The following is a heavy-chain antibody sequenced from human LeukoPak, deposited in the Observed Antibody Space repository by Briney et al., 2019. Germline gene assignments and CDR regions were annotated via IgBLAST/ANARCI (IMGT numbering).Heavy chain of an antibody. CDR3: ARDIIDPKQIGAAAGNDYYYYMDV. J-gene: IGHJ6*03. Sequence: GGSLRLSCAASGFTFSSYWMSWVSQAPGKGLEWVANIKQDGSEKYYVDSVKGRFTISRDNAKNSLYLQMNSLRAEDTAVYYCARDIIDPKQIGAAAGNDYYYYMDVWGKGTTVTVSS. CDR1: GFTFSSYW. CDR2: IKQDGSEK. V-gene: IGHV3-7*01. D-gene: IGHD6-13*01.